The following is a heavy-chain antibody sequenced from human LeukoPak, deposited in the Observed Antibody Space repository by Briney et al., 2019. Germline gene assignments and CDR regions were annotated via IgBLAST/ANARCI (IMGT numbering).Heavy chain of an antibody. V-gene: IGHV1-2*02. CDR2: INPNSGGT. D-gene: IGHD3-22*01. J-gene: IGHJ2*01. CDR1: GYTFTGYY. Sequence: GASVKVSCKASGYTFTGYYMHWVRQAPGQGLEWMGWINPNSGGTNYAQKFQGRVTMTRDTSISTAYMELSRLRSDDTAVYYCARNPYYHDSSGYYYRRNWYFDLWGRGTLVTVSS. CDR3: ARNPYYHDSSGYYYRRNWYFDL.